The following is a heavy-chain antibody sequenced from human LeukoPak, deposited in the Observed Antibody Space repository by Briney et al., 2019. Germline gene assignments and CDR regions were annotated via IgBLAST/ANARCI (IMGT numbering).Heavy chain of an antibody. CDR3: ARGYSTSWTHYFDY. D-gene: IGHD6-13*01. J-gene: IGHJ4*02. V-gene: IGHV4-59*01. CDR2: LHYGGST. Sequence: SETLSLTRTVSDGAITGYYWGWIRQPPGKGLDWIGHLHYGGSTNYNPSLKSRVTISVDTSKNHFSLKLSSVTAADTAVYYCARGYSTSWTHYFDYWGQGALVTVSS. CDR1: DGAITGYY.